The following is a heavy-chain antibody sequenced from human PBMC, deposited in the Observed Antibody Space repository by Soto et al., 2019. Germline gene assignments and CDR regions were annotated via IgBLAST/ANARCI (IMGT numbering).Heavy chain of an antibody. V-gene: IGHV3-7*03. CDR1: GFTFGYYW. D-gene: IGHD3-10*01. CDR3: SKWSGFGDA. J-gene: IGHJ5*02. CDR2: IKWDASEK. Sequence: GGSLRLSCAASGFTFGYYWMSWVRQAPGKGLEWLATIKWDASEKKYVDTVKGRFTMSRDNAKNSVYLQMNSLRAEDTAVYFCSKWSGFGDAWGQGTLVTVSS.